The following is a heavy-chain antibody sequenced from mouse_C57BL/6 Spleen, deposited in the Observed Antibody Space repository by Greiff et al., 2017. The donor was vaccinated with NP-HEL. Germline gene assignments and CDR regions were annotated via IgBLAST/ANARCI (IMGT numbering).Heavy chain of an antibody. V-gene: IGHV1-50*01. CDR3: ARQGKAY. CDR1: GYTFTSYW. CDR2: IDPSDSYT. Sequence: QVQLKQPGAELVKPGASVKLSCKASGYTFTSYWMQWVKQRPGQGLEWIGEIDPSDSYTNYNQKFKGKATLTVDTSSSTAYMQLSSLTSEDSAVYYCARQGKAYWGQGTLVTVSA. J-gene: IGHJ3*01.